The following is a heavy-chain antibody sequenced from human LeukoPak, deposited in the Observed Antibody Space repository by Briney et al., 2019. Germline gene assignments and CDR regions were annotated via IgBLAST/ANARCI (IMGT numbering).Heavy chain of an antibody. CDR1: GYIFTDFY. D-gene: IGHD3-9*01. CDR3: ARDFHHAYYDILTGYYNPFDY. CDR2: ISAYNGNT. Sequence: GASVKVSCKTSGYIFTDFYLHWVRQAPGQGLEWMGWISAYNGNTNYAQKLQGRVTMTTDTSTSTAYMELRSLRSDDTAVYYCARDFHHAYYDILTGYYNPFDYWGQGTLVTVSS. J-gene: IGHJ4*02. V-gene: IGHV1-18*04.